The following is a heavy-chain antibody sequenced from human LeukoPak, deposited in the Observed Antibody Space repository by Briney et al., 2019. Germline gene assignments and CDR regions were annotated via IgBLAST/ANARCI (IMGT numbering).Heavy chain of an antibody. Sequence: SETLSLTCAVYGGSFSGYYWSWIRQPPGEGLEWIGYIYYIGSTNYNPSRKSRFTMSVDTSTNQFYLKLSSVPAADTAVYYCARYDFNKFFDYWGQGTLVTVSS. CDR1: GGSFSGYY. D-gene: IGHD3-3*01. CDR2: IYYIGST. CDR3: ARYDFNKFFDY. V-gene: IGHV4-34*10. J-gene: IGHJ4*02.